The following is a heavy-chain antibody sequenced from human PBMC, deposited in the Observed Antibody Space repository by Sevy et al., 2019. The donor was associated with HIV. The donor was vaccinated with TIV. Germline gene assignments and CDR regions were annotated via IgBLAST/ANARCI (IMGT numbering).Heavy chain of an antibody. CDR1: GYTFSSYA. CDR2: INTGNGNT. D-gene: IGHD1-26*01. CDR3: ARERGGSGLDA. V-gene: IGHV1-3*04. Sequence: ASVTVSCKASGYTFSSYAMQWVRQAHGQRPGWMGLINTGNGNTKYSQKFRGRVTITMNKSERTADMELSSRRSEDTAVYYCARERGGSGLDAWGQGTLVTVSS. J-gene: IGHJ5*02.